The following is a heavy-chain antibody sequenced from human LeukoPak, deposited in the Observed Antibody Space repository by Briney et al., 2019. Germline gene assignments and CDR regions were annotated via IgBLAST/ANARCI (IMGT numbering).Heavy chain of an antibody. Sequence: PSETLSLTCTVSGGSISSYYWSWIRQPPGKGLEWIGEINHSGSTNYNPSLKSRVTISVDTSKNQFSLKLSSVTAADTAVYYCARRYSSGWVYWGQGTLVTVSS. D-gene: IGHD6-19*01. CDR2: INHSGST. J-gene: IGHJ4*02. CDR3: ARRYSSGWVY. CDR1: GGSISSYY. V-gene: IGHV4-34*01.